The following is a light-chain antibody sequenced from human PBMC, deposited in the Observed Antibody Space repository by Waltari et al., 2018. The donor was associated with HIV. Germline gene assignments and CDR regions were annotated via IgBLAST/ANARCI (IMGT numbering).Light chain of an antibody. CDR3: SSYTSSSTFWV. Sequence: QSALTQPASVSGSPGQSITISCTGTSSDVGGYNYVSWYQQHPGKAPKLMIYDVSNRPSGVSNRVSGSKSGNTASLTISGLQAEDEADYYCSSYTSSSTFWVFGGGTKLTVL. CDR2: DVS. V-gene: IGLV2-14*03. J-gene: IGLJ3*02. CDR1: SSDVGGYNY.